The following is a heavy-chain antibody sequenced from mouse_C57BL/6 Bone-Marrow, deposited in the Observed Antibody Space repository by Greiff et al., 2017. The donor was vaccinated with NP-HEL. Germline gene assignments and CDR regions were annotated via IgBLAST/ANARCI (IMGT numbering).Heavy chain of an antibody. Sequence: QVQLKESGAELVRPGASVTLSCKASGYTFTDYEMHWVKQTPVHGLEWIGAIDPETGGTAYNQKFKGKAILTADKSSSTAYMELRSLTSEDSAVYYCTKFITTVEGDFDYWGQGTTLTVSS. V-gene: IGHV1-15*01. CDR3: TKFITTVEGDFDY. D-gene: IGHD1-1*01. CDR2: IDPETGGT. J-gene: IGHJ2*01. CDR1: GYTFTDYE.